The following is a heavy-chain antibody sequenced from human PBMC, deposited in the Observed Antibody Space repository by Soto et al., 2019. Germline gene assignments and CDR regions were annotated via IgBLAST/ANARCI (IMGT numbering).Heavy chain of an antibody. D-gene: IGHD4-17*01. J-gene: IGHJ4*02. CDR2: FSAGGRA. CDR1: GFSFSSYA. Sequence: EVQLLGSGGGLVQPGGSLRLSCEASGFSFSSYALSWVRQAPGKGLEWVSTFSAGGRAYYADSVKGRFTIAKDFSKNTLHLQTNSLRAEDTAVYYCAKESMPEHYGDTLFDHWGQGTRVTVSS. CDR3: AKESMPEHYGDTLFDH. V-gene: IGHV3-23*01.